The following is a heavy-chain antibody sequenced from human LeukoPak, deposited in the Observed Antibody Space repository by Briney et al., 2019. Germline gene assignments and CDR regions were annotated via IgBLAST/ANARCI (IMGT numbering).Heavy chain of an antibody. CDR2: IYYSGST. V-gene: IGHV4-39*01. Sequence: PSETLSLTCTVSGGSISSSSYYWGWIRPPPGKGLEWIGSIYYSGSTYYNPSLKSRVTISVDTSKNQFSLKLSSVTAADTAVYYCARPRDCSSTSCYPYYDFWSGRGAFDIWGQGTMVTVSS. CDR3: ARPRDCSSTSCYPYYDFWSGRGAFDI. D-gene: IGHD2-2*01. J-gene: IGHJ3*02. CDR1: GGSISSSSYY.